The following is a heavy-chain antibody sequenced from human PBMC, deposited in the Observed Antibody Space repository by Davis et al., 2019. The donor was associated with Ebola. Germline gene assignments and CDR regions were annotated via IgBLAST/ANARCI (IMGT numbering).Heavy chain of an antibody. CDR1: GFTFSNYA. D-gene: IGHD5-18*01. Sequence: PGGSLRLSCAASGFTFSNYAMSWVRQAPGKGLEWVSGISGNSDSLNYADSVRGRFTISRDNSKNTLYLQVNSLRVEDTALYYCAKVNSSSNSHGYRAFDSWGQGTLVTVSS. J-gene: IGHJ4*02. CDR3: AKVNSSSNSHGYRAFDS. V-gene: IGHV3-23*01. CDR2: ISGNSDSL.